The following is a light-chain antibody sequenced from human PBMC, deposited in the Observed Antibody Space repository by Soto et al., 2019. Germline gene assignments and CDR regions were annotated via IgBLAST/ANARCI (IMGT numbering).Light chain of an antibody. Sequence: QSVLTQPASVSGSPGQSITISCTGSSSDVGRYNYVSWYQHHPGKAPKLMIYEVSNRPSGVSNRFSGSKPGNTASLTISGLHPDDEADYHCCCLYGGSTLYVFGTGTKVTVL. V-gene: IGLV2-14*01. CDR1: SSDVGRYNY. CDR3: CCLYGGSTLYV. J-gene: IGLJ1*01. CDR2: EVS.